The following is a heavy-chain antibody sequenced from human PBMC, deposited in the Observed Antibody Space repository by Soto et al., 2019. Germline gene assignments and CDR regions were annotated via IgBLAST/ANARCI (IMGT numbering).Heavy chain of an antibody. CDR3: TTYDFWSGYYRPPGYGMDV. V-gene: IGHV3-15*01. CDR1: GFTFSNAW. D-gene: IGHD3-3*01. Sequence: NPGGSLRLSCAASGFTFSNAWMSWVRQAPGKGLEWVGRIKSKTDGGTTDYAAPVKGRFTISRDDSKNTLYLQMNSLKTEDTAVYYCTTYDFWSGYYRPPGYGMDVWGQGTTVTVSS. CDR2: IKSKTDGGTT. J-gene: IGHJ6*02.